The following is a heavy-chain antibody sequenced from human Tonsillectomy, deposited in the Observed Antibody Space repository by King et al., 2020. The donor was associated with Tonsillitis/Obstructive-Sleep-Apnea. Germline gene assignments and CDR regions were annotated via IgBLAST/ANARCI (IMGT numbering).Heavy chain of an antibody. J-gene: IGHJ4*02. D-gene: IGHD1-1*01. V-gene: IGHV1-18*01. Sequence: VQLVQSGAEVKKPGASVKVSCKASSYTFTSYGITWVRQAPGQGLEWMGWISAFYGNTNYAQKLQGRVTMTTDTSTSTAYMELRSLRSDDTAVYYWARGTRNNWNDEVDYFDYWGQGTLVTVSS. CDR2: ISAFYGNT. CDR1: SYTFTSYG. CDR3: ARGTRNNWNDEVDYFDY.